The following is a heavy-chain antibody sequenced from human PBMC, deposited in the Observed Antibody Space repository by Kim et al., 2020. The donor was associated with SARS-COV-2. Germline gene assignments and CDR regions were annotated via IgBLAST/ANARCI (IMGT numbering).Heavy chain of an antibody. Sequence: GGSLRLSCAASGFTFSSYEMNWVRQAPGKGLEWVSYISSSGSTIYYADSVKGRFTISRDNAKNSLYLQMNSLRAEDTAVYYCARGGEQWLVQFHAFDIWGQGTMVTVSS. CDR3: ARGGEQWLVQFHAFDI. V-gene: IGHV3-48*03. CDR2: ISSSGSTI. J-gene: IGHJ3*02. D-gene: IGHD6-19*01. CDR1: GFTFSSYE.